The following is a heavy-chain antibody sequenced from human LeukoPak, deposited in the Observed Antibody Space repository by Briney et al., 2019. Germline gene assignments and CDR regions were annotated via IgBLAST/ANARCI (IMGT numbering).Heavy chain of an antibody. D-gene: IGHD2-15*01. CDR2: ISWRGGSI. V-gene: IGHV3-9*01. Sequence: GRSLRLSCAASGFTFDDYAMHWVRQAPGKGLEWVSGISWRGGSIGYADSVKGRFTISRDNAKNSLHLQMDSLRAEDTAVYYCVSQEVVPHWGQGTLVSVSS. J-gene: IGHJ4*02. CDR1: GFTFDDYA. CDR3: VSQEVVPH.